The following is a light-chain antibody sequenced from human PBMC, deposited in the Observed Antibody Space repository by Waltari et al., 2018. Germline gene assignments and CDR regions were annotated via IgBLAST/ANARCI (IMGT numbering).Light chain of an antibody. CDR2: GAS. V-gene: IGKV3D-20*02. CDR3: HQYNNWPPSLT. J-gene: IGKJ4*01. CDR1: QSVSSNY. Sequence: EIVLTQSPGTLSLSPGERATLSCRSSQSVSSNYLAWYQQKPGQAPRPLIYGASSRATGIADRFSGSGSGTDFTLTISSLQSDDFAIYYCHQYNNWPPSLTFGGGTKLEI.